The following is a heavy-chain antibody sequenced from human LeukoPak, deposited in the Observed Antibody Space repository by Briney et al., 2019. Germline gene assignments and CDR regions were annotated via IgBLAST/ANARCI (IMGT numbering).Heavy chain of an antibody. V-gene: IGHV3-30*03. CDR2: ISYDGSNK. Sequence: ISYDGSNKYYADSVKGRFTISRDNSKNTLYLQMNSLRAEDTAVYYCAGGYSSGWYYYYGMDVWGQGTTVTVSS. J-gene: IGHJ6*02. CDR3: AGGYSSGWYYYYGMDV. D-gene: IGHD6-19*01.